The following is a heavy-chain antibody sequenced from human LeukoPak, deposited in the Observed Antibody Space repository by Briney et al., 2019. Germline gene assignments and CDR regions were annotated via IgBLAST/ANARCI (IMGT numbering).Heavy chain of an antibody. D-gene: IGHD6-13*01. CDR1: GGSISTYY. CDR3: ARGAAATL. Sequence: KASETLSLTCAVSGGSISTYYWSWIRQPPGKGLEWIGYIHYSGSSNYNPSLKSRVTISLDTSKNQFSLKLSSVTAADTAVYYCARGAAATLWGQGTLVTVSS. V-gene: IGHV4-59*01. CDR2: IHYSGSS. J-gene: IGHJ4*02.